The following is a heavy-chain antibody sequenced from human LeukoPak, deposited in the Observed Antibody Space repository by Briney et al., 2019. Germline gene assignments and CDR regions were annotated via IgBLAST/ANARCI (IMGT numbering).Heavy chain of an antibody. D-gene: IGHD2-8*02. J-gene: IGHJ4*02. V-gene: IGHV3-21*01. CDR3: ARLSGGQGVYYLDY. CDR2: ISSSSSYI. Sequence: GGSLRLSCAASGFTFSSYSMNWVRQAPGKSLEWVSYISSSSSYIYYADSVKGRFTISRDNAKNSLYLQMNSLRAEDTAVYYCARLSGGQGVYYLDYWGQGTLVTVSS. CDR1: GFTFSSYS.